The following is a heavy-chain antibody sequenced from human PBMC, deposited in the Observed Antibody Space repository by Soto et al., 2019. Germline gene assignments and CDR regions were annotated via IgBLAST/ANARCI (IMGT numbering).Heavy chain of an antibody. CDR1: GGSISSGGYY. CDR3: ARSVDP. Sequence: SDTLSLTCTVSGGSISSGGYYWSWIRQHPGKGLEWIGYIYSGTTYYNPSLKSRVTISVDTSKNQFSLKLSSVTAADTAVYYCARSVDPWGQGTLVTVSS. CDR2: IYSGTT. V-gene: IGHV4-31*03. J-gene: IGHJ5*02.